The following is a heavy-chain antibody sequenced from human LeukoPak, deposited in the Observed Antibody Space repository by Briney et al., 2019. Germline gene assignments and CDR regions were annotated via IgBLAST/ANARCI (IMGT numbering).Heavy chain of an antibody. J-gene: IGHJ4*02. CDR3: AGLIRGNFDY. V-gene: IGHV3-21*01. CDR2: ISSSSSYI. D-gene: IGHD2/OR15-2a*01. Sequence: GGSLRLSCAASGFTSSSYSMNSVRQAPGKGLEWVSSISSSSSYIYYADSVKGRFTISRLNAKNSLYLQMNSLRAEDTAVYYCAGLIRGNFDYWGQGTLVTVSS. CDR1: GFTSSSYS.